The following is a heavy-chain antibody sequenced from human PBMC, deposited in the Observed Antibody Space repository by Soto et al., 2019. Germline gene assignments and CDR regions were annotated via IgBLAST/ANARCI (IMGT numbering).Heavy chain of an antibody. CDR1: GFAFSGSA. J-gene: IGHJ5*02. CDR2: IRSKGHNYAT. D-gene: IGHD3-16*01. V-gene: IGHV3-73*02. Sequence: EVQLVESGGGLVQPGGSLKLSCAASGFAFSGSAMYWVRQASGKGPEWVGRIRSKGHNYATEYAASVKGRFTISRDDSKSTAYLQMISLQTEDTAVYYCTRDLFSYDYSGILWFDPWGQGTLVTVSS. CDR3: TRDLFSYDYSGILWFDP.